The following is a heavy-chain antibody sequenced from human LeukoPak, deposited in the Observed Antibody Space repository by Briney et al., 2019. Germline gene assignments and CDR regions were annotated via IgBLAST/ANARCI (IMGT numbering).Heavy chain of an antibody. V-gene: IGHV4-31*03. J-gene: IGHJ4*02. CDR2: IYYSGST. CDR3: ARGRIAVAGTGGFDY. Sequence: SETLSLTCTVSGGSISSCGYYWSWIRQHPGKGLEWIGYIYYSGSTYYNPSLKSRVTISVDMSKNQFSLKLSSVTAADTAVYYCARGRIAVAGTGGFDYWGQGTLVTVSS. D-gene: IGHD6-19*01. CDR1: GGSISSCGYY.